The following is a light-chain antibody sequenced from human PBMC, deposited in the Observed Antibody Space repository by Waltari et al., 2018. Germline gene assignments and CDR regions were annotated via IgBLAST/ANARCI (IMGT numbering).Light chain of an antibody. Sequence: QPLLTQPPSAPASLGASVTLTCTLSSGYNNCNVDWYQQRPGQGPRLVMRVGPGGIVESQRDGIADSFAVWGSGLSRYLTIKNIQEGEEGNYHCVADHSIGNNFVPVFGGGTKLT. CDR2: VGPGGIVE. J-gene: IGLJ2*01. V-gene: IGLV9-49*01. CDR1: SGYNNCN. CDR3: VADHSIGNNFVPV.